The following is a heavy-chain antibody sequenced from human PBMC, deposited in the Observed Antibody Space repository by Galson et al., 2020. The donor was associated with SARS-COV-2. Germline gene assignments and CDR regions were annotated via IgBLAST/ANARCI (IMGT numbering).Heavy chain of an antibody. CDR3: ARDLGGELRYFDWFAVPGMYYFDY. Sequence: ASVKVSCKASGYTFTGYYMHWVRQAPGQGLEWMGWINPNSGGTNYAQKFQGRVTMTRDTSISTAYMELSRLRSDDTAVYYCARDLGGELRYFDWFAVPGMYYFDYCGQGTLVTVSS. CDR2: INPNSGGT. CDR1: GYTFTGYY. J-gene: IGHJ4*02. V-gene: IGHV1-2*02. D-gene: IGHD3-9*01.